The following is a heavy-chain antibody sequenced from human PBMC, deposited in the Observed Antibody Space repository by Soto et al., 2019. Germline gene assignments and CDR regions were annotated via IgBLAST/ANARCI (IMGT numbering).Heavy chain of an antibody. J-gene: IGHJ6*02. CDR1: GFTFSSYG. D-gene: IGHD2-21*01. Sequence: GESLKISCAASGFTFSSYGMHWVRQAPGKGLEWVAVISYDGSNKYYADSVKGRFTISRDNSKNTLYLQMNSLRAEDTAVYYCAKDCGGDCYSYGMDVWGQGTTVTVSS. V-gene: IGHV3-30*18. CDR3: AKDCGGDCYSYGMDV. CDR2: ISYDGSNK.